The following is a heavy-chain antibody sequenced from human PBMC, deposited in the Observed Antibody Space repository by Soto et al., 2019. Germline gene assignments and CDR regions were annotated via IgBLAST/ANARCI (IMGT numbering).Heavy chain of an antibody. CDR3: ARDFEY. CDR1: GFTFSTFW. J-gene: IGHJ4*02. Sequence: EVQLVESGGGLVQPGGSLRLSSEASGFTFSTFWMHWVRQAPGKGLVWVSRINSDGSSTNYADSVQGRFIIARDNAKNTLYLQLTSLRPEETAVYYCARDFEYWGQGTLVTVSS. V-gene: IGHV3-74*01. CDR2: INSDGSST.